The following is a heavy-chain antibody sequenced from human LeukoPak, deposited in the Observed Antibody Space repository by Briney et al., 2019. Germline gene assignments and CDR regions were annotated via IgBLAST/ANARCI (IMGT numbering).Heavy chain of an antibody. V-gene: IGHV3-74*01. CDR2: INSDGRST. CDR1: GFNFSNYW. Sequence: PGGSLRLSCAASGFNFSNYWMHWVRQAPGKGLVWVSRINSDGRSTSYADSVKGRFTIARDNAKNTLYLQMNSLRAADTAVYYCARESSVGAHKAFDYWGQGTLVTVSS. J-gene: IGHJ4*02. CDR3: ARESSVGAHKAFDY. D-gene: IGHD1-26*01.